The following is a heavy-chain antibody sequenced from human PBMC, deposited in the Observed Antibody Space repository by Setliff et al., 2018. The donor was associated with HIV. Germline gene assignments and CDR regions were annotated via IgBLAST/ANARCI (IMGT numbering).Heavy chain of an antibody. V-gene: IGHV4-39*01. Sequence: SETLSLTCSVSGDSISNSAYFWGWIRQPSGKGLEYIGSIYYNGDTYYNPSLKSRVTISVDTSNNQFSLKLRSVTAADTAVYYCARRLVVVAAEDYFDSWGQGALVTVS. D-gene: IGHD2-15*01. CDR1: GDSISNSAYF. J-gene: IGHJ4*02. CDR3: ARRLVVVAAEDYFDS. CDR2: IYYNGDT.